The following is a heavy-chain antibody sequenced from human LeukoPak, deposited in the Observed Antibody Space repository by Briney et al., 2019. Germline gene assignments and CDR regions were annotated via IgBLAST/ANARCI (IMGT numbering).Heavy chain of an antibody. Sequence: SETLSLTCTVSGGSISSYYWSWVRQPPGKGLEWIGYIYYSGSTNYNPSLKSRVTISVDTSKHQFSLKLSSVTAADTAVYYCARIYMVRGLGAFDIWGQGTMVTVSS. D-gene: IGHD3-10*01. CDR1: GGSISSYY. CDR3: ARIYMVRGLGAFDI. CDR2: IYYSGST. V-gene: IGHV4-59*08. J-gene: IGHJ3*02.